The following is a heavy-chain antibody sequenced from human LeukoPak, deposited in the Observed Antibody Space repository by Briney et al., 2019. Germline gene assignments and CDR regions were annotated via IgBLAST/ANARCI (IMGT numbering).Heavy chain of an antibody. CDR3: ARGPKIFNYDFWSGYYRSYFDY. D-gene: IGHD3-3*01. CDR2: INHSGST. CDR1: GGSFSGYY. V-gene: IGHV4-34*01. J-gene: IGHJ4*02. Sequence: RASETLSLTCAVYGGSFSGYYWSWIRQPPGKGLEWIGEINHSGSTNYNPSLKSRVTISVDPSKNQFSLKLSSVTAADTAVYYCARGPKIFNYDFWSGYYRSYFDYWGQGTLVTVSS.